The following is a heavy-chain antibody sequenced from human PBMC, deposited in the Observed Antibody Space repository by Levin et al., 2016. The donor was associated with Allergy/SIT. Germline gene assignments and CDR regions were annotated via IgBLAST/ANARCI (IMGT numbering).Heavy chain of an antibody. CDR2: ISGSGDRT. D-gene: IGHD2-2*01. J-gene: IGHJ4*02. V-gene: IGHV3-23*01. Sequence: GESLKISCAASGFTFDNNAMTWVRQSRGKGLESVATISGSGDRTYYADSVKGRFTISRDNSQNTLSLQMNGLRVEDTALYYCAKHLVPGATIVAFDSYGQGTLVTVSS. CDR1: GFTFDNNA. CDR3: AKHLVPGATIVAFDS.